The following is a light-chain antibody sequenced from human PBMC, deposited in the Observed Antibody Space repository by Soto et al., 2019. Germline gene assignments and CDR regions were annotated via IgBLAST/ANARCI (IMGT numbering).Light chain of an antibody. CDR3: QQYNSYPWT. V-gene: IGKV1-5*03. Sequence: DIQMTQSPSTLSASVGDRVTITCRASQSISSWLAWYQQKPGKAPKLLIYKASSLERRVPSRFSGSGSGTEFTLTISSLQPDDFASDYCQQYNSYPWTFGQGTKVEIK. J-gene: IGKJ1*01. CDR2: KAS. CDR1: QSISSW.